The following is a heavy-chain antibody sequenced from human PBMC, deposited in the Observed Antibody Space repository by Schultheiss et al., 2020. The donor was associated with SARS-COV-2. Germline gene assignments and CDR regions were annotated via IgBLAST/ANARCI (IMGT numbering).Heavy chain of an antibody. CDR1: GYTLTNYG. CDR2: ISAYNDNT. Sequence: ASVKVSCKSSGYTLTNYGLSWVRQAPGQGLEWMGWISAYNDNTHYAQKFQERVTITRDMSTSTAYMELSSLRSEDTAVYYCAREGVPNGELELQSPSSFDYWGQGTLVTVSS. CDR3: AREGVPNGELELQSPSSFDY. D-gene: IGHD1-7*01. V-gene: IGHV1-18*01. J-gene: IGHJ4*02.